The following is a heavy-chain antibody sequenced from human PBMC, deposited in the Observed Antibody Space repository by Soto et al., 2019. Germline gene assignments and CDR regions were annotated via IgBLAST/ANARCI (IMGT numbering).Heavy chain of an antibody. V-gene: IGHV1-8*02. CDR2: MNPINGAT. D-gene: IGHD6-13*01. CDR3: GRGPSPRAPAGGTPYYYAMDV. CDR1: GYDFTAYD. Sequence: ASVKVSCKASGYDFTAYDINWVRQASGQGLERMGWMNPINGATGTARRFQGRVSLSRNTATGTAYLELTSLRSDDTAVYYCGRGPSPRAPAGGTPYYYAMDVWGQETTVTVSS. J-gene: IGHJ6*02.